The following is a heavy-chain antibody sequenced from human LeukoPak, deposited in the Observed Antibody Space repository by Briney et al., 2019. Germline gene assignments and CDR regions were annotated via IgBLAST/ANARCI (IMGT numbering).Heavy chain of an antibody. D-gene: IGHD3-10*01. CDR3: ARTRGNAFDI. Sequence: GGSLRLSCAASRFTFSNYWMHWVRQAPGKGLVWVSRIDTDGSTTRYADSVKGRFTISRDNAENTLYLQMDSLRAEDTALYYCARTRGNAFDIWGQGTMVTVSS. CDR2: IDTDGSTT. V-gene: IGHV3-74*01. CDR1: RFTFSNYW. J-gene: IGHJ3*02.